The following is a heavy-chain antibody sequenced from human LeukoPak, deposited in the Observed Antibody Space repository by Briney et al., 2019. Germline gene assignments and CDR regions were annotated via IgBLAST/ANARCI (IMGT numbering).Heavy chain of an antibody. V-gene: IGHV3-23*01. CDR2: ISGSGGST. Sequence: GGSLRLSCAASGFTFSSYAMSWVRQAPGKGLEWVSVISGSGGSTYYADSVKGRFTISRDNSKNTLYLQMSSLRAEDTAVYYCAKEVVVVITTATEAAGFDYWGQGTLVTVSS. D-gene: IGHD3-22*01. CDR1: GFTFSSYA. CDR3: AKEVVVVITTATEAAGFDY. J-gene: IGHJ4*02.